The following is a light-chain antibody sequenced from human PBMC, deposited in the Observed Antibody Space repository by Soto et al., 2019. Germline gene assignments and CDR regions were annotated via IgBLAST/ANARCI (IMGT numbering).Light chain of an antibody. CDR2: GAS. CDR3: QQYNNWPPIT. CDR1: QSVSSN. Sequence: TPSFSPGERATPSCKALQSVSSNYLAWYQQKPGQAPRFLIYGASTRATGIPARFSGSGSGTEFTLTISSLQSEDFAVYYCQQYNNWPPITFGQVTRLEI. V-gene: IGKV3-15*01. J-gene: IGKJ5*01.